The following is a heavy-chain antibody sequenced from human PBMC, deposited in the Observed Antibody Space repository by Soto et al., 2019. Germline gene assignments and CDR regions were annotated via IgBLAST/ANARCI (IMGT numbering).Heavy chain of an antibody. CDR2: IYYSGST. CDR1: GGSISSGGYY. J-gene: IGHJ3*02. V-gene: IGHV4-31*03. D-gene: IGHD5-12*01. Sequence: SETLSLTCTVSGGSISSGGYYWSWIRQHPVTGLEWIGYIYYSGSTYYNPSLKSRVTISVDTSKNQFSLKLSSVTAADTAVYYCARAGYSGYDSAFDIWGQGTMVT. CDR3: ARAGYSGYDSAFDI.